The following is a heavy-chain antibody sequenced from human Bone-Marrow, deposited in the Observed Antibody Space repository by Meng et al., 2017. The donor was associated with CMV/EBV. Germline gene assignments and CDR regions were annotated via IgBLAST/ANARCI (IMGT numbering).Heavy chain of an antibody. V-gene: IGHV3-30*14. CDR3: AKGDYYYGMDV. Sequence: GGSLRLSCAASGFTFSSYEMKWVRQAPGKGLEWVAVISYDGSNKYYADSVKGRFTISRENAKNSLYLQMNSLRAGDTAVYYCAKGDYYYGMDVWGQGTTVTVSS. J-gene: IGHJ6*02. D-gene: IGHD3-16*01. CDR2: ISYDGSNK. CDR1: GFTFSSYE.